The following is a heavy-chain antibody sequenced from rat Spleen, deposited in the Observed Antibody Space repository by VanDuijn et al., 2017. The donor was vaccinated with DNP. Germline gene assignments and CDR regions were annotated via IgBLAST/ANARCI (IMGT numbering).Heavy chain of an antibody. J-gene: IGHJ1*01. D-gene: IGHD1-2*01. CDR3: ARHDYSYSPHWYFDF. Sequence: EVQLVESGGDLVQPGRSLKLSCVASGFTFSDFWMTWVRQAPTKGLEWVAAISTTGGNTYYRDSVKGRFTVSRDNGKSTLYLQIDSLRSEDTATYYCARHDYSYSPHWYFDFWGPGTMVTVSS. CDR2: ISTTGGNT. V-gene: IGHV5-25*01. CDR1: GFTFSDFW.